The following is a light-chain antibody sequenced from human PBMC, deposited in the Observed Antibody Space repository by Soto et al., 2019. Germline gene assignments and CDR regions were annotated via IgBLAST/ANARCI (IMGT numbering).Light chain of an antibody. V-gene: IGKV4-1*01. CDR1: QSGLYSSNNKNY. J-gene: IGKJ4*01. CDR2: WAS. Sequence: DIVMTQSPDSLAVSLGERATINCKSSQSGLYSSNNKNYLAWYQQKPGQPPKLLIYWASTRESGVPDRFSGSGFGTDFTLTISSLQAEDVAVYYCQQYYTTLALSFGGGTKVELK. CDR3: QQYYTTLALS.